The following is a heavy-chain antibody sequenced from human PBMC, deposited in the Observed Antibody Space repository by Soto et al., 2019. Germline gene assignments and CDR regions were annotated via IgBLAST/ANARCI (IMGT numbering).Heavy chain of an antibody. Sequence: QVQLQQWGAGLLKPSETLSLTCAVYGGSFSGYYWSWIRQPPGKGLEWIGEINHSGRTNYNPSLRSRVTISVDTSKNQFSLKLSSVTAADTAVYYCARGRAVAATLGYCSYYYMDVWGKGTTVTVSS. CDR1: GGSFSGYY. CDR3: ARGRAVAATLGYCSYYYMDV. J-gene: IGHJ6*03. V-gene: IGHV4-34*01. D-gene: IGHD2-15*01. CDR2: INHSGRT.